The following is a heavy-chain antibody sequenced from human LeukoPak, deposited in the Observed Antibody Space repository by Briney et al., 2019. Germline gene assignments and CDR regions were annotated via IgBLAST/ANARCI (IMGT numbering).Heavy chain of an antibody. V-gene: IGHV3-21*01. CDR2: ISSSSSYI. CDR1: GLTFSSYS. J-gene: IGHJ3*02. Sequence: PGGSLRLSCAASGLTFSSYSMNWVRQAPGKGLEWVSSISSSSSYIYYADSVKGRFTISRDNAKSSLYLQMNSLRAEDTAVYYCARDWYYDSSGYYIFGEDAFDIWGQGTMVTVSS. CDR3: ARDWYYDSSGYYIFGEDAFDI. D-gene: IGHD3-22*01.